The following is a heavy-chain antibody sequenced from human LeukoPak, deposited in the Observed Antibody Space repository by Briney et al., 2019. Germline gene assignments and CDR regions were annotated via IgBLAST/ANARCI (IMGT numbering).Heavy chain of an antibody. Sequence: SETLSLTCTVSGGSFGNYYWSWIRQPPGKGLEWIGYIYDSGTTNYNPSLKSRVTISVDTSKNQFSLKLSSVTAADTAVYYCARHEGLYSSPLYYFDYWGQGTLVTVSS. D-gene: IGHD6-13*01. J-gene: IGHJ4*02. CDR3: ARHEGLYSSPLYYFDY. CDR2: IYDSGTT. CDR1: GGSFGNYY. V-gene: IGHV4-59*08.